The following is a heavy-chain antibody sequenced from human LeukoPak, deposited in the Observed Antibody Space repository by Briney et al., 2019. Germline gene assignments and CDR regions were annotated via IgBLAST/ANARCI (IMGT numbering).Heavy chain of an antibody. CDR1: GGSISSYY. J-gene: IGHJ4*02. Sequence: PSETLSLTCTVSGGSISSYYWSWIRRPPGKGLEWIGYIYYSGSTNYNPSLKSRVTISVDTSKNQFSLKLSSVTAADTAVYYCARGDCSGGSCYSRYYFDYWGQGTLVTVSS. CDR2: IYYSGST. D-gene: IGHD2-15*01. V-gene: IGHV4-59*01. CDR3: ARGDCSGGSCYSRYYFDY.